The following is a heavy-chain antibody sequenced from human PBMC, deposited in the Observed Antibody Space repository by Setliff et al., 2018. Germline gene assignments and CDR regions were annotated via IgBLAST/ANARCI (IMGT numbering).Heavy chain of an antibody. CDR3: GGDGGGGTIFGVFDY. CDR2: IYRSGST. D-gene: IGHD3-3*01. V-gene: IGHV4-38-2*02. CDR1: GYSISSGYY. J-gene: IGHJ4*02. Sequence: SETLSLTCAVSGYSISSGYYWGWIRQPPGKGLEWIASIYRSGSTYYNPSLKSRVTISVDTSKNQFSLKLSSVTAADPAVYYWGGDGGGGTIFGVFDYWGQGTLVTVSS.